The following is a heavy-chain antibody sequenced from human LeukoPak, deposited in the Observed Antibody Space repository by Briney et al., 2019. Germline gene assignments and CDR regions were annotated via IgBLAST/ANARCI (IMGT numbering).Heavy chain of an antibody. CDR2: ISYDGSNK. Sequence: GGSLRLSCAASGFTFSSYAMHWVRHAPGKGLEWVAVISYDGSNKYYADSVKGRFTISRDNSKNTLYLQMNSLRAEDTAVYYCARDSDFDYWGQGTLVTVSS. CDR1: GFTFSSYA. V-gene: IGHV3-30-3*01. CDR3: ARDSDFDY. J-gene: IGHJ4*02.